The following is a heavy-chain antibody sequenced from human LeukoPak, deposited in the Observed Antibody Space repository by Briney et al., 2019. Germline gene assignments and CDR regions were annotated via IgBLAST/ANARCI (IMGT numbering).Heavy chain of an antibody. J-gene: IGHJ5*02. CDR3: ARGRSTVTTRRGGWFDP. Sequence: GASVKVSCKASGYTLTGYYMHWVRQAPGQGLEWMGWINPNSGGTNYAQKFQGRVTMTRDTSISTAYMELSRLRSDDTAVYYCARGRSTVTTRRGGWFDPWGQGTLVTVSS. CDR1: GYTLTGYY. D-gene: IGHD4-17*01. CDR2: INPNSGGT. V-gene: IGHV1-2*02.